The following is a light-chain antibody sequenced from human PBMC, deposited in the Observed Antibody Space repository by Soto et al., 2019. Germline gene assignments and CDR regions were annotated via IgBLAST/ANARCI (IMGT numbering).Light chain of an antibody. Sequence: SYELTQAPSVSVSPGQTASITCSGDKLGDKYASWYQQKPGQSPVLVIYQDWKRPSGIPERFSGSKSGNTATLTISGTQAMDEADYYCQAWDSFTAVFGTGTKVT. V-gene: IGLV3-1*01. J-gene: IGLJ1*01. CDR1: KLGDKY. CDR3: QAWDSFTAV. CDR2: QDW.